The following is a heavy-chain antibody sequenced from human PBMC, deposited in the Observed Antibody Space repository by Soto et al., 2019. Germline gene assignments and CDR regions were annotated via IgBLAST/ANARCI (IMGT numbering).Heavy chain of an antibody. CDR1: GDLFSGYA. CDR3: VQGYFFDN. V-gene: IGHV3-64D*06. J-gene: IGHJ4*02. Sequence: PGGSLRLSCSGSGDLFSGYAMHWVRQAPGKGLAYVSGVSNDGTPTYYADSVKGRFTISGDNSKNTLFLQMSSLTTEDTAVYYSVQGYFFDNWGQGTLVTVSS. CDR2: VSNDGTPT.